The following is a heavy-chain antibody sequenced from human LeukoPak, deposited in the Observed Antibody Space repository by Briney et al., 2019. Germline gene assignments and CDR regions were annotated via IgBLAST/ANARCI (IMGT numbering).Heavy chain of an antibody. Sequence: PGGSLRLSCAASGFTFSNYAMNWVRQAPGKGLEWVSAISGSGGSTYYADSVKGRFTISRDNSKNTQYLQMNSLRAEDTAVYYCAKVDLPYQLLSLYYFDYWGQGTLVTVSS. CDR3: AKVDLPYQLLSLYYFDY. J-gene: IGHJ4*02. CDR1: GFTFSNYA. D-gene: IGHD2-2*01. V-gene: IGHV3-23*01. CDR2: ISGSGGST.